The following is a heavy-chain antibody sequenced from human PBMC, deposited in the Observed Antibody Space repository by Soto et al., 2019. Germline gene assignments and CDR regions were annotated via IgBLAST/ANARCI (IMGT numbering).Heavy chain of an antibody. V-gene: IGHV3-9*01. CDR3: AKAGFWSGYYSLVDY. J-gene: IGHJ4*02. CDR1: GFTFDDYA. Sequence: EVQLLESGGGFVQPGRSLRLSCAASGFTFDDYAMHWVRQAPGKGLEWVSGISRNSGSIGYADSVQGRVTISRANAKNFLYLQMTRLRAEDTALYYCAKAGFWSGYYSLVDYWGPGALVNVSS. CDR2: ISRNSGSI. D-gene: IGHD3-3*01.